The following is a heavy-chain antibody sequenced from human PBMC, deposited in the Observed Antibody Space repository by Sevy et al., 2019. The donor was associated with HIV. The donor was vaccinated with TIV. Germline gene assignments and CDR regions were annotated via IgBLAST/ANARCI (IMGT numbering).Heavy chain of an antibody. J-gene: IGHJ4*02. Sequence: ASVKVSCKASGYTFTTYGVTWVRQAPGQGLQWMGWMSTFNGDTNSAQKLQGRVTMTTDTSTSTAYMELRSLRSDDTAVYYCARAYCSGGRCYSLACWGQGTLVTVSS. CDR1: GYTFTTYG. CDR2: MSTFNGDT. CDR3: ARAYCSGGRCYSLAC. V-gene: IGHV1-18*01. D-gene: IGHD2-15*01.